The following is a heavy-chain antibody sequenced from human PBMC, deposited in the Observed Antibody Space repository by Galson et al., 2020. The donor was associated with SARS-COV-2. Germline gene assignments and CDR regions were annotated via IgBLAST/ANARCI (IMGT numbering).Heavy chain of an antibody. CDR2: ISDRGST. Sequence: SETLSLTCTVSGGSVSSGGYYWSWIRQPPGEGLEWIGYISDRGSTNYNPSVRSRVTISLDTSKNQFSLKLSSVPAAETAVYYCARRSPVSPCFDYWGQGTQVTVSS. CDR1: GGSVSSGGYY. V-gene: IGHV4-61*08. J-gene: IGHJ4*02. CDR3: ARRSPVSPCFDY.